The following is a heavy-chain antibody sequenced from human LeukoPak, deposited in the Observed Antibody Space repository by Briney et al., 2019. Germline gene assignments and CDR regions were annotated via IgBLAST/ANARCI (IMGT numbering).Heavy chain of an antibody. CDR1: GFTVSSNY. V-gene: IGHV3-66*01. CDR3: AKYFGSGLRWYDP. D-gene: IGHD3-10*01. Sequence: PGGSLRLSCAASGFTVSSNYMSWVRQAPGKGLEWVSAIYSGGSTYYADSVKGRFTISRDNSKNTLYLQMNSLRVEDTAVYYCAKYFGSGLRWYDPWGQGTLVTVSS. CDR2: IYSGGST. J-gene: IGHJ5*02.